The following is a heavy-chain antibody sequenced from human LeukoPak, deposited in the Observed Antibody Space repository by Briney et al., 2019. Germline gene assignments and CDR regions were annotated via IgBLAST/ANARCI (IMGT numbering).Heavy chain of an antibody. CDR1: GFTFSSYG. D-gene: IGHD3-9*01. Sequence: GGSLRLSCAASGFTFSSYGMSWVRQAPGKGLEWVSAISGSGGSTYYADSVKGRFTISRDNSKNTLYLQMNSLRAEHTAVYYCAKGLRYFDWAFDYWGQGTLVTVSS. V-gene: IGHV3-23*01. J-gene: IGHJ4*02. CDR2: ISGSGGST. CDR3: AKGLRYFDWAFDY.